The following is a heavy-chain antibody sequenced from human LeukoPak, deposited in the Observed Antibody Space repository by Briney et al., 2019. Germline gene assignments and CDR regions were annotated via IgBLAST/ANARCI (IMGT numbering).Heavy chain of an antibody. D-gene: IGHD3-22*01. CDR3: GRVNYYGSGGYYWWFDP. CDR2: INHSGST. Sequence: SETLSLTCAVYVGSFSGYYWSWIRQPPGKGLEWIGEINHSGSTNYNPSLKSRVTTSVDPSKNQVSLKLTSVTAADTAVYYCGRVNYYGSGGYYWWFDPWGQGTPVTVSS. V-gene: IGHV4-34*01. J-gene: IGHJ5*02. CDR1: VGSFSGYY.